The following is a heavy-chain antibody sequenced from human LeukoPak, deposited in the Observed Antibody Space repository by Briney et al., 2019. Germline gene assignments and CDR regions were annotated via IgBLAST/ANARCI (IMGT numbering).Heavy chain of an antibody. CDR2: IYPGDSDT. V-gene: IGHV5-51*01. D-gene: IGHD4-17*01. J-gene: IGHJ4*02. CDR1: GYSFTSYW. CDR3: ARHGTVTSGILIDY. Sequence: GESLKISCKGSGYSFTSYWIDWVRQVPGQGLGWMGIIYPGDSDTRYSPSFQGQVTISADKSISTAYLQWSSLKASDTAMYYCARHGTVTSGILIDYWGQGTLVTVSS.